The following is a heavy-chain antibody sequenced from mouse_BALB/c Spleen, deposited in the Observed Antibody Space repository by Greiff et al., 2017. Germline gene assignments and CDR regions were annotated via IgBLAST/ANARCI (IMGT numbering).Heavy chain of an antibody. J-gene: IGHJ2*01. CDR2: ISNGGGST. D-gene: IGHD2-14*01. CDR1: GFTFSSYT. Sequence: EVMLVESGGGLVQPGGSLKLSCAASGFTFSSYTMSWVRQTPEKRLEWVAYISNGGGSTYYPDTVKGRFTISRDNAKNTLYLQMSSLKSEDTAMYYCARSGYRSSHYFDDWGQGTTLTVSS. V-gene: IGHV5-12-2*01. CDR3: ARSGYRSSHYFDD.